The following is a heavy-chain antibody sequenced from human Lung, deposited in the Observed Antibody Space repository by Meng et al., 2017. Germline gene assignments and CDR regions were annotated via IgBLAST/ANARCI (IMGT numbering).Heavy chain of an antibody. D-gene: IGHD6-13*01. Sequence: QVHRVRSGSEGKRSGALATGSCKASGYTCPDYWLHWVRRAPGQGLEGMGGINRKSGDTHSAQRFQGRVTMTGDTSISTAYMELSGLRSDDTAMYYCARDEDISAAGKLFGDYWGQGTLVTVSS. CDR3: ARDEDISAAGKLFGDY. V-gene: IGHV1-2*02. CDR2: INRKSGDT. CDR1: GYTCPDYW. J-gene: IGHJ4*02.